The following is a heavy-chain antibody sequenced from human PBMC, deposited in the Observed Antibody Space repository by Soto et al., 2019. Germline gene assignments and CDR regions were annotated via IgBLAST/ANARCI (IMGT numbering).Heavy chain of an antibody. Sequence: GASVKVSCKASGYTFTSYGISWVRQAPGQGLEWMGWISAYNGNTNYAQKLQGRVTMTTDTSTSTAYMELRSLRSDDTAVYYCASDNWNYGETLISAFDIWGQGTMVTVSS. J-gene: IGHJ3*02. D-gene: IGHD1-7*01. CDR1: GYTFTSYG. CDR2: ISAYNGNT. CDR3: ASDNWNYGETLISAFDI. V-gene: IGHV1-18*01.